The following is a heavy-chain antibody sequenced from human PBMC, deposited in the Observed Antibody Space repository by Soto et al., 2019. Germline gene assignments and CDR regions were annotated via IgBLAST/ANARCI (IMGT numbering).Heavy chain of an antibody. CDR1: GDSMSSHY. J-gene: IGHJ5*02. V-gene: IGHV4-34*01. Sequence: SETLSLTCTVSGDSMSSHYWSWIRQPPGKGLEWIGEINHSGSTNYNPSLKSRVTISVDTSKNQFSLKLSSVTAADTAVYYCARVGNGSGLLKDWFDPWGQGTLVTVSS. D-gene: IGHD3-10*01. CDR2: INHSGST. CDR3: ARVGNGSGLLKDWFDP.